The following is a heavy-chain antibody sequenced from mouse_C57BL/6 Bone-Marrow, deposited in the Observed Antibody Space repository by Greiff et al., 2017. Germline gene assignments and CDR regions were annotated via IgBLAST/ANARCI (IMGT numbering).Heavy chain of an antibody. Sequence: QVQLKESGAELVRPGTSVKVSCKASGYAFTNYWIEWVKQRPGQGLEWIGVINPGSGGTNYNEKFKGKATMTADKSSSTAYMQLSSLTSEDSAVYLCAESKNWDSWFAYWGQGTLVTVSA. CDR2: INPGSGGT. J-gene: IGHJ3*01. CDR1: GYAFTNYW. CDR3: AESKNWDSWFAY. D-gene: IGHD4-1*01. V-gene: IGHV1-54*01.